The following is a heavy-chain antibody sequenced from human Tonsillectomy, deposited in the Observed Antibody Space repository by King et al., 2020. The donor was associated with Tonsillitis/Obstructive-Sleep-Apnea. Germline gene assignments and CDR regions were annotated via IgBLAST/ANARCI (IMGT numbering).Heavy chain of an antibody. V-gene: IGHV4-4*02. J-gene: IGHJ4*02. CDR3: ARGEGSGSYSPFNS. CDR2: IYHSGST. Sequence: VQLQESGPGLVKASGTLSLTCAVSDGSISSPNWWSWVRQPPGKGLEWIGEIYHSGSTNYNPSLQSRVTISVDKSRNHFSLKLNSVTAPDTAVYYCARGEGSGSYSPFNSRGRGTLVTVSS. CDR1: DGSISSPNW. D-gene: IGHD3-10*01.